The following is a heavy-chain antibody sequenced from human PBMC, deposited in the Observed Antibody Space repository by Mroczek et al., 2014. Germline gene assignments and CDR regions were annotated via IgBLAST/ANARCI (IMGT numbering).Heavy chain of an antibody. CDR1: GFTFSSYG. Sequence: QVQLVESGGGVVQPGRSLRLSCAASGFTFSSYGMHWVRQAPGKGLEWVAVIWYDGSNKYYADSVKGRFTISRDNSKNTLYLQMNSLRAEDTAVYYCARGRIYGDYCFDYVGPGNPGHRLL. CDR2: IWYDGSNK. V-gene: IGHV3-33*01. CDR3: ARGRIYGDYCFDY. D-gene: IGHD4-17*01. J-gene: IGHJ4*02.